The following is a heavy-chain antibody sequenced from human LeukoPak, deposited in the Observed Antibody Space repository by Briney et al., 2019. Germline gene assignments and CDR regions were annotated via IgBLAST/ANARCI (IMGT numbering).Heavy chain of an antibody. J-gene: IGHJ4*02. CDR2: ISAYNGNT. CDR3: ARDWAIVVVPSY. Sequence: ASVKVSCKASGYTFTSYGISWVRQAPGQGLEWMGWISAYNGNTSYAQKLQGRVTMTTDTSTSTAYMELRSLRSDDTAVYYCARDWAIVVVPSYWGQGTLVTVSS. V-gene: IGHV1-18*01. D-gene: IGHD3-22*01. CDR1: GYTFTSYG.